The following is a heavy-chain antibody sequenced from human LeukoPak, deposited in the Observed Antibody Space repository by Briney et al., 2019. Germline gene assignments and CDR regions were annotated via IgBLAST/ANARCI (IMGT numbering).Heavy chain of an antibody. Sequence: GGSLRLSCAASGFTFSIYSMHWVRQAPGKGLEWVSSISSSSTYISYGDSMKGRFTISRDNAKNSLYLHMNSLRAEDTAVYYCARDQGLLWFGPDYWGQGTLVTVSS. V-gene: IGHV3-21*01. CDR1: GFTFSIYS. CDR2: ISSSSTYI. D-gene: IGHD3-10*01. J-gene: IGHJ4*02. CDR3: ARDQGLLWFGPDY.